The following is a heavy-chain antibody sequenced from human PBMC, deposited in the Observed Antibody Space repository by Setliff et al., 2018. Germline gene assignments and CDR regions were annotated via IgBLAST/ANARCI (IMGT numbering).Heavy chain of an antibody. V-gene: IGHV3-11*05. CDR1: GFTFSDYY. J-gene: IGHJ4*02. D-gene: IGHD3-22*01. CDR2: IRSSNSYT. Sequence: GGSLRLSCVVSGFTFSDYYMSWIRQAPGKGLEWVSYIRSSNSYTNYADSVKGRFTISRDNAKNSLYLQMNSMRAEYTAVYYCAIENYYISSGYYYGVDYWGQGTLVTVSS. CDR3: AIENYYISSGYYYGVDY.